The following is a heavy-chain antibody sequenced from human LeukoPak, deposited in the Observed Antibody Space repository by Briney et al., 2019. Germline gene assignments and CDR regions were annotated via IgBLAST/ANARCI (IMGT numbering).Heavy chain of an antibody. V-gene: IGHV4-59*01. CDR3: ARGVSIAAFQFDY. CDR2: IYYSGST. Sequence: SETLSLTCTVSGGSISSYYWSWIRLPPGKGLEWIGYIYYSGSTNYNPSLKSRVTISVDTSKNQFSLKLSSVTAADTAVYYCARGVSIAAFQFDYWGQGTLVTVSS. D-gene: IGHD6-6*01. CDR1: GGSISSYY. J-gene: IGHJ4*02.